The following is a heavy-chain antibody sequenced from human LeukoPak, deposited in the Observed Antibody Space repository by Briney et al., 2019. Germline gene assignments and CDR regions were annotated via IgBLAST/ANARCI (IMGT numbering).Heavy chain of an antibody. CDR3: ARAGYSNPGYAFDI. J-gene: IGHJ3*02. Sequence: PSQTLSLTCTVSGGSISSGSYYWSWIRQPAGKGLEWIGRIYTSGSTNYNPSLKSRVTISVDTSKNQFSLKLSSVTAADTAVYYCARAGYSNPGYAFDIWGQGTMVTVSS. D-gene: IGHD4-11*01. CDR1: GGSISSGSYY. CDR2: IYTSGST. V-gene: IGHV4-61*02.